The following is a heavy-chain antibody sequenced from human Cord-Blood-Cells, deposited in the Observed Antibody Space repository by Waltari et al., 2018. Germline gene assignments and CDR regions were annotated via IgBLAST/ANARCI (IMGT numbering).Heavy chain of an antibody. J-gene: IGHJ2*01. CDR3: ARPGEEGTNWYFDL. D-gene: IGHD3-10*01. Sequence: QVQLQQWGAGLLKPSETLSLTCAVYGGSFSGYSWSWIRQPPGKGLAWIGEINHSGSTNYNPSLKSRVTISVDTSKNQFSLKLSSVTAADTAVYYCARPGEEGTNWYFDLWGRGTLVTVSS. V-gene: IGHV4-34*01. CDR2: INHSGST. CDR1: GGSFSGYS.